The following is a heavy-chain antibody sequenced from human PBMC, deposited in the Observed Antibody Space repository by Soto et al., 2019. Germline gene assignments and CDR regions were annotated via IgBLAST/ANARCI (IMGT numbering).Heavy chain of an antibody. CDR3: AKTLRSYFDY. V-gene: IGHV3-30-3*01. D-gene: IGHD3-16*01. Sequence: QVQLVESGGGVVQPGRSLRLSCVASGFTFTSFAMHWVRQAPGKGLEWVALISFDGSTKYYADSVKGRFTISRDNSKNTLYLQMTILRAEDTAVYYCAKTLRSYFDYWGQGTLGTVSS. J-gene: IGHJ4*02. CDR1: GFTFTSFA. CDR2: ISFDGSTK.